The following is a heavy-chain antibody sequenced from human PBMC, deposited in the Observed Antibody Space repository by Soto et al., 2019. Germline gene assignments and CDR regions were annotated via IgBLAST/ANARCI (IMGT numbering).Heavy chain of an antibody. CDR2: IYYSGNT. D-gene: IGHD2-2*01. V-gene: IGHV4-31*03. Sequence: SETLSLTCTVSGGSIRSGDCYWTWIRQYPGKGLEGLGHIYYSGNTFYTPSIKSRMTIAVDTNKNHFSLKLDSAAAADTAVYDCTRESDAFSIHSWGQGTLVTVSS. CDR3: TRESDAFSIHS. CDR1: GGSIRSGDCY. J-gene: IGHJ4*02.